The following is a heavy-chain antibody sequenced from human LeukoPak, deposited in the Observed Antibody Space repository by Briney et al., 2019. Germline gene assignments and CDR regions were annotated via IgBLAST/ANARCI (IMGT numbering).Heavy chain of an antibody. Sequence: GGSLRLSCDASRFTFSSYAMSWVRQAPGKGREWVSSISGSGGSTYYADSVKGRFTISRDNSKNTLYLQMNSLRAEDTAVYYCAKSQHQVGATDYWGQGTLVTVSS. V-gene: IGHV3-23*01. CDR2: ISGSGGST. D-gene: IGHD1-26*01. CDR1: RFTFSSYA. J-gene: IGHJ4*02. CDR3: AKSQHQVGATDY.